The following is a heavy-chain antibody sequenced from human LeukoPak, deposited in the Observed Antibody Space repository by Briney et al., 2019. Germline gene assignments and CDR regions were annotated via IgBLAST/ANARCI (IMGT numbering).Heavy chain of an antibody. CDR3: AKDSSPGMYDAFDI. D-gene: IGHD3-10*01. V-gene: IGHV3-74*01. CDR1: GFTFSSYW. Sequence: GGSLRLSCAASGFTFSSYWMHWVRQAPGKGLVWVSSIKSDGSSTSYADSVKGRFTISRDNAKNTLYLQMNSLRAEDTAVYYCAKDSSPGMYDAFDIWGQGTMVTVSS. CDR2: IKSDGSST. J-gene: IGHJ3*02.